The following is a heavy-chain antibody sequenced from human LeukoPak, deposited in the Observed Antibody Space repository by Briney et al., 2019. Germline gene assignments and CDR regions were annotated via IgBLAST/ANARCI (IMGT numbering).Heavy chain of an antibody. CDR2: IYTSGRT. CDR1: GGSISGDY. V-gene: IGHV4-4*07. D-gene: IGHD3-16*01. Sequence: PSETLSLTCTVSGGSISGDYWSWIRQPAGTGLEWIGRIYTSGRTIYNPSLKSRVTMSVDTSKNQFSLRLNSVTAADTAFYYCARLRSIGNDYYFDYWGQGTLVTVSS. J-gene: IGHJ4*02. CDR3: ARLRSIGNDYYFDY.